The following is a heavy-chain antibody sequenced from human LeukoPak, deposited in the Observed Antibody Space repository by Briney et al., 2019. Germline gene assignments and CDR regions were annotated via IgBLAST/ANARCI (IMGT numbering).Heavy chain of an antibody. J-gene: IGHJ6*02. Sequence: SGTLSLTCGVSGGSISNTNWWSWVRQPPGKGLEWIGSTYYTGSTYYNPSLRSRVSISGDTSKNQVSLKVNSVTAADTAVYYCARLGAAPGPPHYFYYGMDVWGQGTTVTVS. V-gene: IGHV4-4*02. CDR3: ARLGAAPGPPHYFYYGMDV. D-gene: IGHD6-13*01. CDR1: GGSISNTNW. CDR2: TYYTGST.